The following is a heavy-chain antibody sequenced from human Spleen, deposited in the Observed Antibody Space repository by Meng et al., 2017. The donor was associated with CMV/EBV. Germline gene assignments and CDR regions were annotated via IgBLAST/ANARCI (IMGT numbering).Heavy chain of an antibody. CDR1: GDSISSTSYH. V-gene: IGHV4-61*01. J-gene: IGHJ3*02. Sequence: SQTLSLTCTVSGDSISSTSYHWSWIRQPPGKGLEWIGYIYYSGSTNYNPSLKSRVTISVDTSKNQFSLKLSSVTAADTAVYYCASSYCSSTSCYWGAFDIWGQGTMVTVSS. CDR2: IYYSGST. D-gene: IGHD2-2*01. CDR3: ASSYCSSTSCYWGAFDI.